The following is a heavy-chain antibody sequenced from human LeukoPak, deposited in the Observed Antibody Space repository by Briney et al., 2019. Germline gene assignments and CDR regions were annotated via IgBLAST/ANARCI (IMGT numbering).Heavy chain of an antibody. CDR3: ARHIAYYYDSSGYRPLLGAFDI. CDR2: IYYSGST. V-gene: IGHV4-59*08. J-gene: IGHJ3*02. CDR1: GGSISSYY. Sequence: SETLSLTCTVSGGSISSYYWSWVRQPPGKGGEGSGYIYYSGSTNYNPSLKSRGTISVDTSKNQFSLKLSSVTAADTAVYYCARHIAYYYDSSGYRPLLGAFDIWGQGTMVTVSS. D-gene: IGHD3-22*01.